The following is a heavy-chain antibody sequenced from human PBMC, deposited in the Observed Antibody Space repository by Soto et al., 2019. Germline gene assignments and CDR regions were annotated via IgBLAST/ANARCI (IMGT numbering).Heavy chain of an antibody. CDR2: ISSSSSYI. V-gene: IGHV3-21*01. D-gene: IGHD3-3*01. Sequence: GGSLRLSCAASGFTFSSYSMNWVRQAPGKGLEWVSSISSSSSYIYYADSVKGRFTISRDNAKNSLYLQMNSLRAEDTAVYYCAGDYPRPTIFGVVIIRGYYYGMDVWGQGTTVNVSS. J-gene: IGHJ6*02. CDR1: GFTFSSYS. CDR3: AGDYPRPTIFGVVIIRGYYYGMDV.